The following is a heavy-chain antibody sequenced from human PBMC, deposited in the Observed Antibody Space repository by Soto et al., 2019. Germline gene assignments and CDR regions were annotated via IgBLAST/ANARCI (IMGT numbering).Heavy chain of an antibody. CDR3: ARLLDDDHHYYYYGMDV. CDR1: GGSISSYY. CDR2: IYYSGST. D-gene: IGHD1-1*01. J-gene: IGHJ6*02. V-gene: IGHV4-59*08. Sequence: SETLSLTCTVSGGSISSYYWSLLRQPPGKGLEWIGYIYYSGSTNYNPSLKSRVTISVDTSKNQFSLKLSSVTAADTAVYYCARLLDDDHHYYYYGMDVWGQGTTVTVSS.